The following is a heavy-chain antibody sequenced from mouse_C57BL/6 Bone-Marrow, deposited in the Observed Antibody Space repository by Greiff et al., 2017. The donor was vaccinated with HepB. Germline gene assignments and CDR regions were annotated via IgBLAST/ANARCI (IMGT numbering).Heavy chain of an antibody. Sequence: EVHLVESGGGLVQPGGSLKLSCAASGFTFSDSGMAWVRQAPRKGPEWVAFISNLAYSIYYADTVTGRFTIARENAKNTLYLEMSSLRSEDTSMYYCARGYDLAYWGQGTLVTVSA. V-gene: IGHV5-15*01. J-gene: IGHJ3*01. CDR2: ISNLAYSI. CDR1: GFTFSDSG. CDR3: ARGYDLAY. D-gene: IGHD2-3*01.